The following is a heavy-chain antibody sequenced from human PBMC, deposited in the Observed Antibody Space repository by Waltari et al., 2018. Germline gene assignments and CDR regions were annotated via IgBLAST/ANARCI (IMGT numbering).Heavy chain of an antibody. CDR2: IWYDGSNK. V-gene: IGHV3-33*01. CDR1: RFPFISDG. Sequence: QVLLVESGGGVVQPGRSLRLSCAACRFPFISDGMPWGRQAPAMGLEWVAVIWYDGSNKYYADSVKDRFTISRDNSKNTLYLQMNSLRAEDTAVYYCARDPGQGYFDYWGQGTLVTVSS. J-gene: IGHJ4*02. CDR3: ARDPGQGYFDY.